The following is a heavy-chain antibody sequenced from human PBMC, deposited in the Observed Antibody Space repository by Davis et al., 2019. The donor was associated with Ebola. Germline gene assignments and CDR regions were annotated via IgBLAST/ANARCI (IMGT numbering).Heavy chain of an antibody. J-gene: IGHJ5*02. V-gene: IGHV5-51*01. Sequence: GESLKISCKGSGYSFTSYWIGWVRQMPGKGLEWMGIIYPGDSDTRYSPSFQGQVTISADKSISTAYLQWSSLKASDTAMYYCARSGFYSSSLILTGGFDPWGQGTLVTVSS. D-gene: IGHD6-13*01. CDR1: GYSFTSYW. CDR3: ARSGFYSSSLILTGGFDP. CDR2: IYPGDSDT.